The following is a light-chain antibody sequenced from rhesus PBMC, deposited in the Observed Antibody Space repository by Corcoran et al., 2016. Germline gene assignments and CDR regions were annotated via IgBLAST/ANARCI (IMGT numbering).Light chain of an antibody. Sequence: DIQMTKSPSSLSASVGDTVTITCRASQRISNWLAWYQQKPGKAPKLLIYRASSLQSGVPSRFTPSGSGADFTLTSSSLQSEDFATYYCQQYSSSPLTFGGGTKLEVK. CDR3: QQYSSSPLT. CDR2: RAS. V-gene: IGKV1-22*01. J-gene: IGKJ4*01. CDR1: QRISNW.